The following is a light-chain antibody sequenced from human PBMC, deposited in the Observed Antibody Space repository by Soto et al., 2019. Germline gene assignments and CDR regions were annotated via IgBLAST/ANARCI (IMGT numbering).Light chain of an antibody. CDR2: KAS. CDR3: QQSYSTPTIT. Sequence: IQMTQSPSTRSASLGDRVTITCRAAQSIDTWLAWYQQKPGKAPKVLIYKASSLQNGVPSRFRGSGSGTDFTLTISSLQTADFATYYGQQSYSTPTITFGQGTKVDIK. CDR1: QSIDTW. J-gene: IGKJ1*01. V-gene: IGKV1-5*03.